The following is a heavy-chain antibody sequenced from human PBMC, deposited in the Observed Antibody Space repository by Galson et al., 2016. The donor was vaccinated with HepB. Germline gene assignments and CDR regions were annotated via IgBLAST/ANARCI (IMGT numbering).Heavy chain of an antibody. D-gene: IGHD3-22*01. CDR3: ARDSYDSSGYFS. Sequence: SLRLSCAASGFTFSDYYMSWIRQAPGKGLEWVSYISSSGSTIYYADSVKGRFTTSRDNAKNSLYLQMNSLRAEDTAVYYCARDSYDSSGYFSWGQGTLVTVSS. J-gene: IGHJ5*02. CDR1: GFTFSDYY. CDR2: ISSSGSTI. V-gene: IGHV3-11*01.